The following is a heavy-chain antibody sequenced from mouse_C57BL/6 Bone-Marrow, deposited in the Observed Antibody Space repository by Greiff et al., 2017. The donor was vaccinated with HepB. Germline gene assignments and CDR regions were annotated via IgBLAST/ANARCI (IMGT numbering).Heavy chain of an antibody. J-gene: IGHJ2*01. CDR2: IYPRRGNT. Sequence: QVQLQQSGAELARPGASVKLSCKASGYTFPSYGISWVKPRTGQGLEWIGEIYPRRGNTYYNEKFKGKATLTADNSSSTAYMEIRSLTSEDSAVYFCASPYYGKQSYSFDYWGQGTTLTVSS. D-gene: IGHD2-10*01. V-gene: IGHV1-81*01. CDR3: ASPYYGKQSYSFDY. CDR1: GYTFPSYG.